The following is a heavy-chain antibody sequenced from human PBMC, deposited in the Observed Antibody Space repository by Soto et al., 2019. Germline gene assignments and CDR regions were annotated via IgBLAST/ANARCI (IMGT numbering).Heavy chain of an antibody. J-gene: IGHJ5*02. CDR2: IYYSGST. Sequence: SETLSLTCTVSGGSISSGGYYWSWIRQHPGKGLEWIGYIYYSGSTYYNPSLKSRVTISVDTSKNQFSLKLSSVTAADTAVYYCARDHQGYSSDRNWFDPRGQGTLVTVSS. D-gene: IGHD6-19*01. V-gene: IGHV4-31*03. CDR3: ARDHQGYSSDRNWFDP. CDR1: GGSISSGGYY.